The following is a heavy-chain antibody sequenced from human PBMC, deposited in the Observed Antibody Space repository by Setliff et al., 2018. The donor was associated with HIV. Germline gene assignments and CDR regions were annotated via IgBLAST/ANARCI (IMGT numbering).Heavy chain of an antibody. J-gene: IGHJ4*02. V-gene: IGHV4-34*12. CDR3: ARRSGWSEDY. D-gene: IGHD6-19*01. CDR1: GGSISSYY. Sequence: PSETLSLTCTVSGGSISSYYWNWIRQPPGKGLEWIGEIIHSGGTNYNPSLKSRVTISVDTSKNQLSLKLTSVTAADRATYYCARRSGWSEDYWGQGTLVTVSS. CDR2: IIHSGGT.